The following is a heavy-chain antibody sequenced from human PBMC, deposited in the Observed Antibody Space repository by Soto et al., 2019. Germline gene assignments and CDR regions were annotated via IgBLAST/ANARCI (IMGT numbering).Heavy chain of an antibody. Sequence: ASVKVSCKASGYTFTGYYMHWVRQAPGQGLEWMGWINPDSGGTNYAQKFQGRVTMTRDTSISTAYMELSRLRSDDTAVYYCARTPRIAVAATEWFDPWGQGTLVTVSS. V-gene: IGHV1-2*02. CDR1: GYTFTGYY. CDR2: INPDSGGT. D-gene: IGHD6-19*01. CDR3: ARTPRIAVAATEWFDP. J-gene: IGHJ5*02.